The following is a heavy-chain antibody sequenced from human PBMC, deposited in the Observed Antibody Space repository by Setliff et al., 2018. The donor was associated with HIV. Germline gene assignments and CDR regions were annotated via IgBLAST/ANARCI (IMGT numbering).Heavy chain of an antibody. CDR3: ARDSGVSIFGVVISGPPDY. D-gene: IGHD3-3*01. CDR1: GNTFSSYG. Sequence: ASVKVSCKASGNTFSSYGITWVRQAPGQGLEWMGGTTPLLGTTNYAQKFQGRVTITTDEPTNTVYMELSGLRSEDTAVYYCARDSGVSIFGVVISGPPDYWGQGTLVTVSS. V-gene: IGHV1-69*05. CDR2: TTPLLGTT. J-gene: IGHJ4*02.